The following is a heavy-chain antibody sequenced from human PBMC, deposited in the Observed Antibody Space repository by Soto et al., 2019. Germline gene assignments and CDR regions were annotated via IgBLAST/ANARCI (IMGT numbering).Heavy chain of an antibody. V-gene: IGHV3-33*01. CDR3: ARDVLAEGGYYYGMDV. CDR1: GFTFSSYG. D-gene: IGHD3-16*01. Sequence: GGSLRLSCAASGFTFSSYGMHWVRQAPGKGLGWVAVIWYDGSNKYYADSVKGRFTISRDNSKNTLYLQMNSLRAEDTAVYYCARDVLAEGGYYYGMDVWGQGTMVTVSS. J-gene: IGHJ6*02. CDR2: IWYDGSNK.